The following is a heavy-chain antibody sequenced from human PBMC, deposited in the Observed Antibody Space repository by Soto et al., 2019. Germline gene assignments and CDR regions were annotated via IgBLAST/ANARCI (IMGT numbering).Heavy chain of an antibody. J-gene: IGHJ6*02. CDR2: ISYDGSNK. CDR3: ARAVLVLAAIVYYYGMDV. V-gene: IGHV3-30-3*01. D-gene: IGHD2-2*01. CDR1: GFTFSSYA. Sequence: QVQLVESGGGVVQPGRSLRLSCAASGFTFSSYAMHWVRQAPGKGLEWVAVISYDGSNKYYADSVKGRFTISRDNSKNTLYLQMNSLRAEDTAVYYCARAVLVLAAIVYYYGMDVWGQGTTVTVSS.